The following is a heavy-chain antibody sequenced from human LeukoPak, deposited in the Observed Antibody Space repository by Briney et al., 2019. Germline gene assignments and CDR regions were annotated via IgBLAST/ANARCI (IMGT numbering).Heavy chain of an antibody. CDR1: GFTFSSYE. J-gene: IGHJ6*04. CDR2: ISSSGSTI. D-gene: IGHD3-10*02. V-gene: IGHV3-48*03. CDR3: AELGITMIGGV. Sequence: PGGSLRLSCAASGFTFSSYEMNWVRQAPGKGLEWVSYISSSGSTIYYADSVKGRFTISRDNAKNSLYLQMNSLRAEDTSVYYCAELGITMIGGVWGKGTTVTISS.